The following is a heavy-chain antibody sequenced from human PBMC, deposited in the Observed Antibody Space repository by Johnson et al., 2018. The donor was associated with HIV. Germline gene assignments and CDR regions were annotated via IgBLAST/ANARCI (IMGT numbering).Heavy chain of an antibody. Sequence: VQLVESGGGVVQPGRSLRLSCTASQFSFSSYAMHWVRQAPGKGLEWVGRIKSKTDGGTTDYAAPVKGRFTISRDDSKNTLYLQMSSLRAEDAAVYYCAKDVGDGYNRWGAFDFWGQGTMVTVSS. CDR1: QFSFSSYA. J-gene: IGHJ3*01. V-gene: IGHV3-15*01. CDR2: IKSKTDGGTT. CDR3: AKDVGDGYNRWGAFDF. D-gene: IGHD5-24*01.